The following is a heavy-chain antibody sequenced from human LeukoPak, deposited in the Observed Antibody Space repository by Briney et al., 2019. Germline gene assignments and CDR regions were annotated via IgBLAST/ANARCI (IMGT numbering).Heavy chain of an antibody. Sequence: GASVKVSCKASGYTLTGYYMHWVRQAPGQGLEWMGWINPNSGGTNYAQKFQGRVTMTRDTSISTAYMELSRLRSDDTAVYYCARDPGYDSSGYYYDWGQGTLVTVSS. J-gene: IGHJ4*02. CDR2: INPNSGGT. D-gene: IGHD3-22*01. CDR1: GYTLTGYY. V-gene: IGHV1-2*02. CDR3: ARDPGYDSSGYYYD.